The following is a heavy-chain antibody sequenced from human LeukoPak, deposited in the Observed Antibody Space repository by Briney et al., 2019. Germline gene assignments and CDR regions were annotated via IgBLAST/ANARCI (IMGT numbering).Heavy chain of an antibody. CDR1: GYTFTSYG. D-gene: IGHD2-15*01. V-gene: IGHV1-18*01. CDR2: IGAYNGNT. Sequence: ASVKVSCKASGYTFTSYGISWVRQAPGQGLEWMGWIGAYNGNTNYAQKLQGRVTMTTDTSTSTAYMELRSLRSDDTAVYYCARGRRDIVVVVAAPDFDYWGQGTLVTVSS. J-gene: IGHJ4*02. CDR3: ARGRRDIVVVVAAPDFDY.